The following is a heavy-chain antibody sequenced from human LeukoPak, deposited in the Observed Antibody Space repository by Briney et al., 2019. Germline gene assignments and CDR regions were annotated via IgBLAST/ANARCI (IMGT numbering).Heavy chain of an antibody. CDR3: AKDRPTWPIDY. D-gene: IGHD5-12*01. V-gene: IGHV3-23*01. Sequence: GGSLRLSCTASGFTFSSYSMSWVRQAPGKGLEWVSSISSSGSNTYYPDSMKGWFTISRDNSKNTMYLQMNSLRAEDTAVYYCAKDRPTWPIDYWGQGTLVTVSS. J-gene: IGHJ4*02. CDR2: ISSSGSNT. CDR1: GFTFSSYS.